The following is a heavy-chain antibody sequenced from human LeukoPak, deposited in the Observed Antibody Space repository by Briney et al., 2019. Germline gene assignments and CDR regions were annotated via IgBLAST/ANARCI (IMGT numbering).Heavy chain of an antibody. CDR2: IYHTGST. Sequence: SETLSLTCTVSGGSIRSYYWSWVRQPPGKGLEWIGYIYHTGSTNYNPSLKSRVTISVDTSNNQFSLKLSSVTAADTAVYYCARDREMATTKAFDIWGQGTVVTVSS. V-gene: IGHV4-59*01. D-gene: IGHD5-24*01. CDR3: ARDREMATTKAFDI. J-gene: IGHJ3*02. CDR1: GGSIRSYY.